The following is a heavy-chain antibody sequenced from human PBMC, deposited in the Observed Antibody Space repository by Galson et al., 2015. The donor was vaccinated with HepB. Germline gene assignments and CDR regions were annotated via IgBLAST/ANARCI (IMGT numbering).Heavy chain of an antibody. CDR1: GGTFSSYA. Sequence: SVKVSCKASGGTFSSYAISWVRQAPGQGLEWMGGIIPIFGTANYAQKCQGRVTITADESTSTAYMELSSLRAEDTAVYYCARDLLPKRTTVTGSYLDVWGKGTTVTVS. D-gene: IGHD4-17*01. CDR3: ARDLLPKRTTVTGSYLDV. CDR2: IIPIFGTA. J-gene: IGHJ6*03. V-gene: IGHV1-69*13.